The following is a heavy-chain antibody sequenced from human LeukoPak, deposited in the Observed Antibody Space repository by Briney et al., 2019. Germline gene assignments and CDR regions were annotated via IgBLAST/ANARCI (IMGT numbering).Heavy chain of an antibody. CDR3: ARTHYDFWSGNPDY. CDR1: GGTFSSYA. Sequence: ASVKVSCKASGGTFSSYAISWVRQAPGQGLEWMGGIIPIFGTANYAQKFQGRVTITADESTSTAYMELSSLRSDDTAVYYCARTHYDFWSGNPDYWGQGTLVTVSS. D-gene: IGHD3-3*01. CDR2: IIPIFGTA. J-gene: IGHJ4*02. V-gene: IGHV1-69*13.